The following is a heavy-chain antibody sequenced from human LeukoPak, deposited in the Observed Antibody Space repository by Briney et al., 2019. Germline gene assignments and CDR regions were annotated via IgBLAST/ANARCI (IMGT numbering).Heavy chain of an antibody. D-gene: IGHD2-21*02. CDR2: IYYSGST. Sequence: SSETLSLTCTVSGGSISSYYWSWIRQPPGKGLEWIGYIYYSGSTYYNPSLKSRVTISVDTSKNQFSLKLSSVTAADTAVYYCARERGSPKEMGTAWYFDLWGRGTLVTVSS. V-gene: IGHV4-4*08. J-gene: IGHJ2*01. CDR1: GGSISSYY. CDR3: ARERGSPKEMGTAWYFDL.